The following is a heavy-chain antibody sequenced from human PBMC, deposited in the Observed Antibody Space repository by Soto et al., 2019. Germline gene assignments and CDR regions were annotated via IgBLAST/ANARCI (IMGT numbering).Heavy chain of an antibody. CDR3: ALTTPYYDILTGYYKGSGYFQH. V-gene: IGHV4-59*01. CDR2: IYYSGST. J-gene: IGHJ1*01. D-gene: IGHD3-9*01. Sequence: SETLSLTCTVSGGSISSYYWSWIRQPPGKGLEWIGYIYYSGSTNYNPSLKSRVTISVDTSKNQFSLKLGSVTAADTAVYYCALTTPYYDILTGYYKGSGYFQHWGQGTLVTVSS. CDR1: GGSISSYY.